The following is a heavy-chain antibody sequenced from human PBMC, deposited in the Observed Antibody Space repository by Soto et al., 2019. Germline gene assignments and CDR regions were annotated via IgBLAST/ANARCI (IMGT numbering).Heavy chain of an antibody. CDR2: ISGGGYTA. Sequence: EVQLLESGGGLVRPGGSLTISCVVSGLSSRTQPMYGVAQPPGRGRGGVAGISGGGYTAYYPDSVRGRFIISRDNSKNTVYLQIDNLRVDDTAVYYCAKAQGVATIKSNFDYWGQGTLVTVAS. J-gene: IGHJ4*02. D-gene: IGHD5-12*01. CDR3: AKAQGVATIKSNFDY. V-gene: IGHV3-23*01. CDR1: GLSSRTQP.